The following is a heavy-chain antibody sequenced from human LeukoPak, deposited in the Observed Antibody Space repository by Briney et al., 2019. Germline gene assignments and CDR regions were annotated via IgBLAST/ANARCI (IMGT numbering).Heavy chain of an antibody. D-gene: IGHD3-3*01. CDR1: GFTFSSYS. CDR3: ARDRVGSPTYYDFWSGYSSRYYGMDV. J-gene: IGHJ6*02. V-gene: IGHV3-48*01. CDR2: ISSSSSTI. Sequence: GGSLRLSCAASGFTFSSYSMNWVRQAPGKGLEWVSYISSSSSTIYYADSVKGRFTISRDNAKNSLYLQMNSLRAEDTAVYYRARDRVGSPTYYDFWSGYSSRYYGMDVWGQGTTVTVSS.